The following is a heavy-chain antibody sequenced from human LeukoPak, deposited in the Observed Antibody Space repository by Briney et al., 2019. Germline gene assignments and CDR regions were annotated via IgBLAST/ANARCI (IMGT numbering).Heavy chain of an antibody. D-gene: IGHD6-13*01. Sequence: SGRSLRLSCAASGFTFSSYEMNWVRQAPGKGLEWVSYISSSGSTIYYADSVKGRFTISRDNAKNSLYLQMNSLRAEDTAVYYCARGFSSWYNYYYYGMDVWGQGTTVTVSS. CDR1: GFTFSSYE. J-gene: IGHJ6*02. CDR2: ISSSGSTI. V-gene: IGHV3-48*03. CDR3: ARGFSSWYNYYYYGMDV.